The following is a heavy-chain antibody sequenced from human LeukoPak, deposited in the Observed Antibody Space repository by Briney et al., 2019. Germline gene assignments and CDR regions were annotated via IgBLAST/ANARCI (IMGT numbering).Heavy chain of an antibody. V-gene: IGHV4-61*01. Sequence: PSETLSLTCTVSGGSVSSGSYYWSWIRQPPGKGLEWIGYIYYSGSTNYNPSLKSRVTISVDTSKNQFSLKLSSVTAADTAAYYCARVPLDDYGDYVGYYYGMDVWGQGTTVTVSS. J-gene: IGHJ6*02. D-gene: IGHD4-17*01. CDR1: GGSVSSGSYY. CDR2: IYYSGST. CDR3: ARVPLDDYGDYVGYYYGMDV.